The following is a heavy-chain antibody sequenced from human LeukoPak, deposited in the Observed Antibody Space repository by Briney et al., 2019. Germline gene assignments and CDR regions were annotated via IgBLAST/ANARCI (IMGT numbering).Heavy chain of an antibody. CDR3: ARALTDYGGNSCFDY. CDR1: GVSISSGGYY. Sequence: KASETLSLTCTVSGVSISSGGYYWSWICQHPGKGLEWIGYIYYSGSTYYNPSLKSRVTISVDTSKNQFSLKLSSVTAADTAVYYCARALTDYGGNSCFDYWGQGTLVTVSS. V-gene: IGHV4-31*03. D-gene: IGHD4-23*01. J-gene: IGHJ4*02. CDR2: IYYSGST.